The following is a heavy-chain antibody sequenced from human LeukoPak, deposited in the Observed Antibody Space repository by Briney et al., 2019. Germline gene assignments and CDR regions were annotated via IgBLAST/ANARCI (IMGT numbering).Heavy chain of an antibody. J-gene: IGHJ4*02. CDR1: GFTFSSYA. CDR3: AKAKGYFDY. V-gene: IGHV3-30-3*01. CDR2: ISYDGSNK. Sequence: PGGSLRLSCAASGFTFSSYAIHWVRQAPGKGLEWVAVISYDGSNKYYADSVKGRFTISRDNSKNTLYLQVNSLRVEDTAVYYCAKAKGYFDYWGQGTLVTVSS.